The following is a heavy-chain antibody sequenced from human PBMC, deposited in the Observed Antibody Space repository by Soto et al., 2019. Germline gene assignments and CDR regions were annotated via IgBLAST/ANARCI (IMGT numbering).Heavy chain of an antibody. CDR3: ARDRGIAAAWFDP. V-gene: IGHV4-61*08. Sequence: SETLSLTCTVSGGSISSGDYYWSWIRQPPGKGLEWIGYIYYSGSTNYNPSLKSRVTISVDTSKNQFSLKLSSVTAADTAVYYCARDRGIAAAWFDPWGQGTLVTVSS. CDR2: IYYSGST. J-gene: IGHJ5*02. D-gene: IGHD6-13*01. CDR1: GGSISSGDYY.